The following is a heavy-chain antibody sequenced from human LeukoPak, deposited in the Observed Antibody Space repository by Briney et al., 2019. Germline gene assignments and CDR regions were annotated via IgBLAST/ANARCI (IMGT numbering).Heavy chain of an antibody. CDR1: GDSVSSNSAA. CDR2: TYYRSKWYN. J-gene: IGHJ3*02. V-gene: IGHV6-1*01. Sequence: SQTLSLTCAISGDSVSSNSAARNWIRQSPSRGLEWLGRTYYRSKWYNDYAVSVKSRITINPDTSKNQFSLKLSSVTAADTAVYYCARAEPSYVDTAGWVITAFDIWGQGTMVTVSS. D-gene: IGHD5-18*01. CDR3: ARAEPSYVDTAGWVITAFDI.